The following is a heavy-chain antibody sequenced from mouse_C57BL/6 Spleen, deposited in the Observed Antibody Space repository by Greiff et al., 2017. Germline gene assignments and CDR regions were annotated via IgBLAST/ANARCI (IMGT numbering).Heavy chain of an antibody. V-gene: IGHV1-26*01. CDR1: GYTFTDYY. J-gene: IGHJ4*01. Sequence: EVQLQQSGPELVKPGASVKISCKASGYTFTDYYMNWVKQSHGKSLEWIGDINPNNGGTSYNQKFKGKATLTVDKSSSTAYMELRSLTSEDSAVDYCARWRAYYQAYAMDYWGQGTSVTVSS. CDR3: ARWRAYYQAYAMDY. CDR2: INPNNGGT. D-gene: IGHD1-1*02.